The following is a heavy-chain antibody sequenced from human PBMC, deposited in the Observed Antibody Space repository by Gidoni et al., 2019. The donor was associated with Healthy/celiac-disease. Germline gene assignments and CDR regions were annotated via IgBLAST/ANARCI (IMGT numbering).Heavy chain of an antibody. CDR1: GGSISSYY. Sequence: QVQLQESGPGLVKPSEPLSLTCTASGGSISSYYWSWIRQPPGKGLGWIGYSYYSGSTNYNPSLKSRVTISVDTSKNQFSLKLSSVTAADRAVYYCARVEGEQWLVLGYFDIWGQGTMVTVSS. D-gene: IGHD6-19*01. CDR3: ARVEGEQWLVLGYFDI. CDR2: SYYSGST. J-gene: IGHJ3*02. V-gene: IGHV4-59*01.